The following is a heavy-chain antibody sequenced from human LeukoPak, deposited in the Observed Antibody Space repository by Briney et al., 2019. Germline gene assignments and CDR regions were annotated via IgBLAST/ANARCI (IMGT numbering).Heavy chain of an antibody. J-gene: IGHJ4*02. CDR1: GFTFSSYG. CDR3: TKDLSSGSYVYDY. CDR2: ITSGSDYI. V-gene: IGHV3-NL1*01. Sequence: PGGSLRLSCAASGFTFSSYGMHWVRQAPGKGLEWVASITSGSDYIYYADSVKGRFTISRDNSKNTLYLQMNSLRAEDTAVYYCTKDLSSGSYVYDYWGQGTLVTVSS. D-gene: IGHD3-10*01.